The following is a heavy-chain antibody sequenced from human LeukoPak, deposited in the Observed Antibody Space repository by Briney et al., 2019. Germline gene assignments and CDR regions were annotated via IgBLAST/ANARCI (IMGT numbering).Heavy chain of an antibody. J-gene: IGHJ4*02. V-gene: IGHV1-18*01. CDR2: ISAYNGNT. D-gene: IGHD3-3*01. CDR1: GYTFTSYG. CDR3: ARDAPTPYYDLTPFDY. Sequence: ASVKVSCKASGYTFTSYGISWVRQAPGQGLEWMGWISAYNGNTNYAQKLQGRVTMTTDTSTSTAYMELRSLRSDDTAVYYCARDAPTPYYDLTPFDYWGQGTLVTVSS.